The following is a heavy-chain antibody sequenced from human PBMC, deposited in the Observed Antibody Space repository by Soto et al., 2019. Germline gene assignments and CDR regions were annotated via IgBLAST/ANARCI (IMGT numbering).Heavy chain of an antibody. CDR1: GYSFPKYY. CDR3: ARHAYDFWSGHPNPRYYYGMDV. Sequence: GESLKISCKGSGYSFPKYYIGWVRQMPGKDLEWMAIIYPDDSDTRYSPSFQGQVTISADKSISTAYLQWSSLKASDTAMYYCARHAYDFWSGHPNPRYYYGMDVWGQGTTVTVSS. CDR2: IYPDDSDT. D-gene: IGHD3-3*01. J-gene: IGHJ6*02. V-gene: IGHV5-51*01.